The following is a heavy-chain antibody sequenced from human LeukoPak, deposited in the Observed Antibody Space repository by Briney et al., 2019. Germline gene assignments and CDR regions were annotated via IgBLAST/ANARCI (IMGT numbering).Heavy chain of an antibody. V-gene: IGHV4-39*07. CDR2: INYSGST. J-gene: IGHJ4*02. CDR1: SGSISSSSYY. Sequence: NPSQTLSLTRTVSSGSISSSSYYCGWIRQPPGNGLEWIGSINYSGSTCYNPSLKSRVTISVDTSKNQFSLTLSPGSAADTAVDFCARDRYCSGGSCLHVFDYWGQGTLVTVSS. D-gene: IGHD2-15*01. CDR3: ARDRYCSGGSCLHVFDY.